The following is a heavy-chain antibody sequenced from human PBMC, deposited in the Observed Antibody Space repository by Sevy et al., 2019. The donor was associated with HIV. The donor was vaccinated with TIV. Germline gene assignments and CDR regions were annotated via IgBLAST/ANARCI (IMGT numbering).Heavy chain of an antibody. CDR2: IYYSGST. CDR3: ARCDCTNGVCYDY. V-gene: IGHV4-59*01. J-gene: IGHJ4*02. D-gene: IGHD2-8*01. Sequence: SENLSLTCTVSGGSISSYYWSWIRQPPGKGLEWIGYIYYSGSTNYNPSLKSRVTISVDTSKNQFSLKLSSVTATDTAVYYCARCDCTNGVCYDYWGQGTPVTVSS. CDR1: GGSISSYY.